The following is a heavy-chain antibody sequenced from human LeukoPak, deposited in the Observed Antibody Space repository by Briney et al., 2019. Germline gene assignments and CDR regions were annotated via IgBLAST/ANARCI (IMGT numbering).Heavy chain of an antibody. CDR3: ARDGANKVRGVHYYYMDV. CDR1: GYTFSGYY. Sequence: ASVKVSCKASGYTFSGYYMHWVRQAPGQGVEWMGRINPNSGGTNYAQKFQGRVTMTRDTSNGTAYMELSSLTSDDTAVYYCARDGANKVRGVHYYYMDVWGKGTTVTVSS. D-gene: IGHD3-10*01. J-gene: IGHJ6*03. V-gene: IGHV1-2*06. CDR2: INPNSGGT.